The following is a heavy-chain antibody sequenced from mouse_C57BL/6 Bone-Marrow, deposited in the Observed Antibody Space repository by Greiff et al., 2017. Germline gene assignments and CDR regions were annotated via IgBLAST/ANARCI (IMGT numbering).Heavy chain of an antibody. Sequence: VQLQQPGAELVKPGASVKLSCKASGYTFTSYWLHWVKQRHGQGLEWIGMIHPNCGSTTYNEKFKCKATLTVDQSSSTADMQLSRLTSEVSAVYYWAREDYYGSNDDYAMDYWGQGTSVTVSS. D-gene: IGHD1-1*01. CDR2: IHPNCGST. V-gene: IGHV1-64*01. J-gene: IGHJ4*01. CDR3: AREDYYGSNDDYAMDY. CDR1: GYTFTSYW.